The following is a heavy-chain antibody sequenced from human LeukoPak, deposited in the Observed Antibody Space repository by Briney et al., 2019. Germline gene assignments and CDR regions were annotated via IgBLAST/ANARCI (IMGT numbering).Heavy chain of an antibody. CDR3: ATGYSSGYYPFDY. V-gene: IGHV4-59*01. CDR2: IYYSGST. D-gene: IGHD3-22*01. CDR1: GGSISSYY. J-gene: IGHJ4*02. Sequence: SETLSLTCTVSGGSISSYYWSWIRQPPGKGLEWIGYIYYSGSTNYNPSLKSRVTISVDTSKNQFSLKLSSVTAADTAVYYCATGYSSGYYPFDYWGQGTLVTVSS.